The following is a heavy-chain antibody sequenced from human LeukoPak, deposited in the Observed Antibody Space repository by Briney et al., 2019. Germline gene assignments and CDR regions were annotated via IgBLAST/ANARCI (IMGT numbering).Heavy chain of an antibody. V-gene: IGHV3-13*01. J-gene: IGHJ4*02. CDR2: IGATGDT. Sequence: GGSLRLSCAAFGLTFSSYDMHWIRQAPGKGLEWASSIGATGDTYYTDSVKGRFTISRDNSKNTLYLQMNSLRAEDTAVYYCAKDGGGYNQFDYWGQGTLVTVSS. CDR3: AKDGGGYNQFDY. D-gene: IGHD5-24*01. CDR1: GLTFSSYD.